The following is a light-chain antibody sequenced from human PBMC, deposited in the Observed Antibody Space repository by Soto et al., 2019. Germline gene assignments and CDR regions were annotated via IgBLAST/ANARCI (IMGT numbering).Light chain of an antibody. J-gene: IGLJ1*01. CDR1: SSDVGGYNY. CDR2: EVS. CDR3: SSYTSSSTHNYV. Sequence: QSALTQPASVSGSPGQSITISSTGTSSDVGGYNYVSWYQQQPGKAPKLMIYEVSNRPSGVSNRFSGSKSGNTASLTSSGLQAEDEADYYCSSYTSSSTHNYVFGTGTKLTVL. V-gene: IGLV2-14*01.